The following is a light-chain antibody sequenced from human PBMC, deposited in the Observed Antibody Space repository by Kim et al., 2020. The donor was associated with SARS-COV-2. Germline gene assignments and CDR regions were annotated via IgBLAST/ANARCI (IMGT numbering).Light chain of an antibody. CDR1: SSNIGAGYD. J-gene: IGLJ3*02. Sequence: GQRGTISCTGSSSNIGAGYDVHWYHHLPGTAPKLLIFGNSNRPSGVPDRFSGSKSGTSASLAVTGLQAEDEAVYYCQSFDNKLNWVFGGGTKLTVL. CDR3: QSFDNKLNWV. CDR2: GNS. V-gene: IGLV1-40*01.